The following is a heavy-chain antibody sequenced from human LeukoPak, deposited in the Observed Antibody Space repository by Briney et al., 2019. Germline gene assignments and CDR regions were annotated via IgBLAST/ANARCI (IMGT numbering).Heavy chain of an antibody. D-gene: IGHD3-22*01. Sequence: SETLSLTCTVSGGSISSYYWSWIRQPPGKGLEWIGYIYYSGSTNYNPSLKSRVTISVDTSKNQFSLKLSSVTAADTAVYYCARRYYDSSGYPSDAFDIWGQGTMVTVSS. CDR2: IYYSGST. CDR3: ARRYYDSSGYPSDAFDI. J-gene: IGHJ3*02. CDR1: GGSISSYY. V-gene: IGHV4-59*01.